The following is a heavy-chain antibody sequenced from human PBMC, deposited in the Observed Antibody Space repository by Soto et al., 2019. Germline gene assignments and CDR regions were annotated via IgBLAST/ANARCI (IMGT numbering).Heavy chain of an antibody. CDR1: GYTFTSYA. D-gene: IGHD6-6*01. V-gene: IGHV1-3*01. J-gene: IGHJ6*02. CDR3: ASCIAARVDYYYGMDV. CDR2: INAGNGNT. Sequence: ASVKVSCKASGYTFTSYAMHWVRQAPGQRLEWMGWINAGNGNTKYSQKFQGRVTITRDTSASTAYMELSSLRSEDTAVYYCASCIAARVDYYYGMDVWGQGTTVTVSS.